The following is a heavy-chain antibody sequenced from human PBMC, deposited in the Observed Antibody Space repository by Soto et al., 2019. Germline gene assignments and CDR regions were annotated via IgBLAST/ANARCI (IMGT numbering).Heavy chain of an antibody. CDR2: ISYDGSNK. CDR3: AKDDRAYCGGDCYSWFDY. CDR1: GFTFSSYG. Sequence: QVQLVESGGGVVQPGRSLRLSCAASGFTFSSYGMHWVRQAPGKGLEWVAVISYDGSNKYYADSVKGRFTISRDNSKNTLYLQMNSLRAEDTAVYYCAKDDRAYCGGDCYSWFDYWGQGTLVTVSS. V-gene: IGHV3-30*18. J-gene: IGHJ4*02. D-gene: IGHD2-21*02.